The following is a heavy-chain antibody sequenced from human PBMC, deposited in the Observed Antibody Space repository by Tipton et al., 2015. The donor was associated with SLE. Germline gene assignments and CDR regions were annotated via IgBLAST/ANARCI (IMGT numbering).Heavy chain of an antibody. V-gene: IGHV3-66*02. CDR2: IYSGGST. D-gene: IGHD6-19*01. CDR3: ARGTSGWPWYFDY. J-gene: IGHJ4*02. CDR1: GGSFSGYY. Sequence: SLRLSCAVYGGSFSGYYMSWVRQAPGKGLEWVSVIYSGGSTYYADSVKGRFTISRDNSKNTLYLQMNSLRAEDTAVYYCARGTSGWPWYFDYWGQGTLVTVSS.